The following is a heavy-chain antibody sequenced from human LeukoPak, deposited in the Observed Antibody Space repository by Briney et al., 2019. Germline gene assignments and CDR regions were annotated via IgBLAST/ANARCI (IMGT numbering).Heavy chain of an antibody. Sequence: GGSLRLSCAASGFTFSSYIMNWVRQAPGKGLEWVSYISSSSSYIYYADSVKGRFTISRDNAKNSLYLQMNSLRAEDTAVYYCARSGYCSGGSCYSFDYWGQGTLVTVSS. D-gene: IGHD2-15*01. CDR3: ARSGYCSGGSCYSFDY. J-gene: IGHJ4*02. V-gene: IGHV3-21*01. CDR2: ISSSSSYI. CDR1: GFTFSSYI.